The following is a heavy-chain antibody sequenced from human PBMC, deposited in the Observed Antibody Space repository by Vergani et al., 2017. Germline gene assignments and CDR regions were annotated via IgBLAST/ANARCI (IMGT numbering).Heavy chain of an antibody. J-gene: IGHJ6*02. CDR1: GFTFDDYA. Sequence: EVQLVESGGGLVQPGRSLRLSCAASGFTFDDYAMHWVRQAPGKGLEWVSGIIWNSGSTGYADSVKGRFTISRDNAKNSLYLQMNSLRAEDTALYYCAKDVMVRELSYGMDVWGQGTTVTVSS. CDR2: IIWNSGST. D-gene: IGHD3-10*01. CDR3: AKDVMVRELSYGMDV. V-gene: IGHV3-9*01.